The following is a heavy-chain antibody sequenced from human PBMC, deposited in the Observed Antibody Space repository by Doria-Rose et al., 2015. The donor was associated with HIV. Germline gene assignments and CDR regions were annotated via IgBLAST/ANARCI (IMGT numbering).Heavy chain of an antibody. CDR3: AKQAVNWFDP. D-gene: IGHD6-25*01. Sequence: QVQLQESGPGLVKPSETLSLTCTVSGGSVASGTPYWDWTRQTPGKGLEWIGTNYYSGTTYYNPSLRGRVTISLHTSKNQYSLKLISVTAADTGVYYCAKQAVNWFDPWGQGTLVTVSS. J-gene: IGHJ5*02. CDR2: NYYSGTT. CDR1: GGSVASGTPY. V-gene: IGHV4-39*01.